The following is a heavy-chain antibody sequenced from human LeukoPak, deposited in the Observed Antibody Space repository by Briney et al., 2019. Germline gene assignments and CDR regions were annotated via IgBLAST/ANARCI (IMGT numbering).Heavy chain of an antibody. Sequence: GRSLRLSCAASGFTFSTDAMSWVRQAPGKGVEWVSTISGSGANTYYADSVRGRFTISRDNSKNTLYLHMNSLRAEATAVYYCAQERAGYTNPYYFAYWGQGTLVTVSS. CDR1: GFTFSTDA. CDR3: AQERAGYTNPYYFAY. V-gene: IGHV3-23*01. D-gene: IGHD6-13*01. CDR2: ISGSGANT. J-gene: IGHJ4*02.